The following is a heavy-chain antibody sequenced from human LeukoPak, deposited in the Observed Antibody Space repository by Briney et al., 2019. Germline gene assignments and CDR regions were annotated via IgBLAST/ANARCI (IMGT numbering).Heavy chain of an antibody. Sequence: GGSLRLSCTTSGFTFSSHWMTWVRQAPGKGLEWVANIKEDGNEKYSLDSVKARFTISRDNAKNSVYLQIDSLRVEGTAVYYCARGWAAIDFWGQGTLVTVSS. CDR1: GFTFSSHW. V-gene: IGHV3-7*04. J-gene: IGHJ4*02. D-gene: IGHD2-15*01. CDR3: ARGWAAIDF. CDR2: IKEDGNEK.